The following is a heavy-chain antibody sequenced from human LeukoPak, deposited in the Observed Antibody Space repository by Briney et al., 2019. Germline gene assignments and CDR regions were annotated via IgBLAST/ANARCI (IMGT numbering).Heavy chain of an antibody. V-gene: IGHV4-34*01. CDR3: ARVHRTPIYGDSIYWYFDL. CDR1: GGSFSGYY. CDR2: INHSGST. D-gene: IGHD4-17*01. J-gene: IGHJ2*01. Sequence: PSETLSLTCAVYGGSFSGYYWSWLRQPPGKGLEWIGEINHSGSTNYNPSLKSRVTISVDTSKNQFSLKLSSVTAADTAVYYCARVHRTPIYGDSIYWYFDLWGRGTLVTVSS.